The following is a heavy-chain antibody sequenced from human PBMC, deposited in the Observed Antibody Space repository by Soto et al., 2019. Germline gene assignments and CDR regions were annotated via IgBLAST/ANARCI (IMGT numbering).Heavy chain of an antibody. CDR3: ATLPLPYYYDSSPNGMDV. J-gene: IGHJ6*02. Sequence: QVQLVQSRAEVKKPGSSVKVSCKASGGTFSSYAISWVRQAPGQGLEWMGGIIPIFGTANYAQKFQGRVTITADESTSTAYMELSSLRSEDTAVYYCATLPLPYYYDSSPNGMDVWGQGTTVTVSS. CDR2: IIPIFGTA. CDR1: GGTFSSYA. D-gene: IGHD3-22*01. V-gene: IGHV1-69*01.